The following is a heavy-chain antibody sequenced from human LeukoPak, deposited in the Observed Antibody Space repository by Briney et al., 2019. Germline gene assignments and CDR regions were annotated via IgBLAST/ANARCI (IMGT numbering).Heavy chain of an antibody. CDR3: ARHPPYTAVWDYSYYYMDV. D-gene: IGHD5-18*01. J-gene: IGHJ6*03. CDR1: GFTFSSYS. Sequence: GSLRLSCAASGFTFSSYSMNWIRQPPGKGLEWIGSIYYSESTYYNPSLKSRVTISVDTSKNQFSLKLSSVTAADTAVYYCARHPPYTAVWDYSYYYMDVWGKGTTVTVSS. CDR2: IYYSEST. V-gene: IGHV4-39*01.